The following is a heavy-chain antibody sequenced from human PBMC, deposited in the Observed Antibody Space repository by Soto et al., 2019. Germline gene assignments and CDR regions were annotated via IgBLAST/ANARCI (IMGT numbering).Heavy chain of an antibody. J-gene: IGHJ3*02. CDR3: AKDQGSGWSRTAFDI. CDR2: IWSDGSNK. V-gene: IGHV3-33*06. Sequence: QVQLVESGGGVVQPGRSLRLSCAASGFTFSSYGMHWVRQAPGKGLEWVAGIWSDGSNKCYEDSVKGRFTISRDNSKNTLYLQMNSLRAEDTAVYYCAKDQGSGWSRTAFDIWGQGTMVTVSS. D-gene: IGHD6-19*01. CDR1: GFTFSSYG.